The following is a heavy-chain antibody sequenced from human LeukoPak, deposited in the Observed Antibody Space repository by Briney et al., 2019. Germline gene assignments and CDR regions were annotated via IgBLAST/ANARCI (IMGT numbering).Heavy chain of an antibody. Sequence: PGGSLRLSCAASGFTLSDYYMSCIRQAPGKGLGWVSYISSSGSTIYYADSVKGRFTISRDNAKNSLYLQMNRLRAEDTAVYYCARLGYSSSWFAWYYYYYMDVWGKGTTVTVSS. J-gene: IGHJ6*03. V-gene: IGHV3-11*01. CDR3: ARLGYSSSWFAWYYYYYMDV. CDR1: GFTLSDYY. CDR2: ISSSGSTI. D-gene: IGHD6-13*01.